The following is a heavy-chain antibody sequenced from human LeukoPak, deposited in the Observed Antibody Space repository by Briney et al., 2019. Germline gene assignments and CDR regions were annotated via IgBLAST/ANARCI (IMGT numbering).Heavy chain of an antibody. CDR1: GYTFTSYY. Sequence: GASVKVSCKASGYTFTSYYVHWVRQAPGQGLEWMGIINPSGGSTSYAQKFQGRVTMTRDMSTKTVYMELSSLRAEDTAVYYCAREVGATRRDDAFDIWGQGTMVTVSS. J-gene: IGHJ3*02. D-gene: IGHD1-26*01. V-gene: IGHV1-46*01. CDR3: AREVGATRRDDAFDI. CDR2: INPSGGST.